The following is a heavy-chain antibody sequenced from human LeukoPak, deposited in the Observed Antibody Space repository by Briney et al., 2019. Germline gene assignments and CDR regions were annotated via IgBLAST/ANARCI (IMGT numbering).Heavy chain of an antibody. CDR3: ARGSDFVWGSYRPYFDY. D-gene: IGHD3-16*02. CDR2: IWYDGSNK. Sequence: RGSLRLSCAASGFIFSNYGMHWVRQAPGKGLEGVAVIWYDGSNKYYADSVRGRFTTSRDNAKNSLYLQMNSLSAEDTAVYYCARGSDFVWGSYRPYFDYWGQGTLVTVSS. J-gene: IGHJ4*02. CDR1: GFIFSNYG. V-gene: IGHV3-33*01.